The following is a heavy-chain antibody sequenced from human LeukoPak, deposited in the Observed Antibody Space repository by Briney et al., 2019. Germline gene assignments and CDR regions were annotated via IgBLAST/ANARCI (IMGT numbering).Heavy chain of an antibody. D-gene: IGHD3-3*01. CDR3: ARSLFWSGYLLDY. CDR1: GGTFSSYA. Sequence: GASVKVSCKASGGTFSSYAISWVRQAPGQGLEWMGGIIPIFGTANYAQKFQGRVTITADESTSTAYMELSSLRSEDTAVYYCARSLFWSGYLLDYGGQGTLVTVSS. CDR2: IIPIFGTA. J-gene: IGHJ4*02. V-gene: IGHV1-69*13.